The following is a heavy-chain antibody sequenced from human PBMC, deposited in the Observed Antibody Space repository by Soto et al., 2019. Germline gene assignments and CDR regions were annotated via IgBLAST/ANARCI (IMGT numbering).Heavy chain of an antibody. CDR1: GSTFSSYA. J-gene: IGHJ4*02. Sequence: PGGSLRLSCAAAGSTFSSYAMSWVRQAPGKGLEWVSAISGSGGSTYYADSVNGRFTISRNNSKNTLYLQMSSLRAEDTAVYYCAKEDPTEEGFDYWGQGTLVTVSS. D-gene: IGHD3-10*01. V-gene: IGHV3-23*01. CDR2: ISGSGGST. CDR3: AKEDPTEEGFDY.